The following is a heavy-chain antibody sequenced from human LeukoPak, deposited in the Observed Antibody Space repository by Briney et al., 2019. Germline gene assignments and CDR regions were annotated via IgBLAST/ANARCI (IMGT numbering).Heavy chain of an antibody. CDR1: GGSISSYY. V-gene: IGHV4-59*08. CDR3: ARRERSGPHDY. CDR2: IYYSGST. J-gene: IGHJ4*02. Sequence: SETLSLTCTVSGGSISSYYWSWIRQPPGKGLEWIGYIYYSGSTNYNPSLKSRVTISVDTSKNQFSLKLSSVTAADTAVYYCARRERSGPHDYWGQGTLVIVSS.